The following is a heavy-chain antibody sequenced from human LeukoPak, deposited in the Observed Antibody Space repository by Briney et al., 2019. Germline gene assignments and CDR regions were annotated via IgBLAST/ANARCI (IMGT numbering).Heavy chain of an antibody. J-gene: IGHJ4*02. Sequence: ASVKVSCKASGHTFTSYAMHWVRQAPGQRLEWMGWINAGNGNTKYSQKFQGRVTITRDTSASTAYMELSSLRSEDTAVYYCARDQRIQLWLPDYWGQGTLVTVSS. CDR3: ARDQRIQLWLPDY. V-gene: IGHV1-3*01. CDR2: INAGNGNT. D-gene: IGHD5-18*01. CDR1: GHTFTSYA.